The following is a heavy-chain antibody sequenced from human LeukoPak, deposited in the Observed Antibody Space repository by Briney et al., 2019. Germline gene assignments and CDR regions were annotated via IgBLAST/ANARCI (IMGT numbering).Heavy chain of an antibody. CDR2: IYYSGST. D-gene: IGHD3-10*01. V-gene: IGHV4-39*01. Sequence: PSETLSLTCAVYGGSFSGYYWGWIRQPPGKGLEWIGSIYYSGSTYYNPSLKSRVTISVDTSKNQFSLKLSSVTAADTAVYYCARRAGSGSRFTHYYYYYYMDVWGKGTTVTISS. CDR3: ARRAGSGSRFTHYYYYYYMDV. J-gene: IGHJ6*03. CDR1: GGSFSGYY.